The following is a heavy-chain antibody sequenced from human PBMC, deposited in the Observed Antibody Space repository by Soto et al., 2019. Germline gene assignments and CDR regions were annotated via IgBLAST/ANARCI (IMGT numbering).Heavy chain of an antibody. CDR1: GGSFSGYY. Sequence: ETLSLTCAVYGGSFSGYYWNWIRQAPGKGLEWIGEIDHSGSTKYNPSLKSRVTISVDTSKNQFSLKVSSVTAADTAVYYCARDLGLRSAGDLYYYYMDVWGKGTTVTVSS. CDR2: IDHSGST. V-gene: IGHV4-34*01. D-gene: IGHD4-17*01. J-gene: IGHJ6*03. CDR3: ARDLGLRSAGDLYYYYMDV.